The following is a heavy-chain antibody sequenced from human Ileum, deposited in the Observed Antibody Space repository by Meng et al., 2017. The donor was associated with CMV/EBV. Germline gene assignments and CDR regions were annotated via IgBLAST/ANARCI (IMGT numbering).Heavy chain of an antibody. Sequence: GESLKISCSASGLSVSTNYMNWVRQAPVKGLEWVSVIYAGGSTYNADSVKGRFTISRDSSRNTLCLQMNSLRAEDTTIYYYARGYTRGLDPWGQGTLVTVSS. CDR2: IYAGGST. CDR1: GLSVSTNY. D-gene: IGHD3-16*02. CDR3: ARGYTRGLDP. V-gene: IGHV3-53*01. J-gene: IGHJ5*02.